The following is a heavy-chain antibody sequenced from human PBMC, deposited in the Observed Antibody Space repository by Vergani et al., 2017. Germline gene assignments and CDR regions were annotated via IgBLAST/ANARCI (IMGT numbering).Heavy chain of an antibody. CDR1: GFTFSSYA. CDR2: IYSGGST. CDR3: ARGAIAVAEYYFDY. V-gene: IGHV3-23*03. Sequence: EVQLLESGGGLVQPGGSLRLSCAASGFTFSSYAMSWVRQAPGKGLEWVSVIYSGGSTYYADSVKGRFTISRDNSKNTLYLQMNSLRAEDTAVYYCARGAIAVAEYYFDYWGQGTLVTVSS. D-gene: IGHD6-19*01. J-gene: IGHJ4*02.